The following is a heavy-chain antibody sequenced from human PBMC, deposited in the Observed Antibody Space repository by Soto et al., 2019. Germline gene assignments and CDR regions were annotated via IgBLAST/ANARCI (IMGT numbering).Heavy chain of an antibody. Sequence: SVTLTLTCAVYGGSFSGYYWSWIRQPPGKGLEWIGEINHSGSTNYNPSLKSRVTISVDTSKNQFSLKLSSVTAADTAVYYCAVTTRYYYYYMDVWGKGTTVTVSS. D-gene: IGHD4-17*01. J-gene: IGHJ6*03. CDR3: AVTTRYYYYYMDV. CDR1: GGSFSGYY. V-gene: IGHV4-34*01. CDR2: INHSGST.